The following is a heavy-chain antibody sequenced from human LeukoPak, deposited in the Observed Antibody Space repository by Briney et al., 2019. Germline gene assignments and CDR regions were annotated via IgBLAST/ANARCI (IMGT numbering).Heavy chain of an antibody. CDR1: GYTFTSYG. CDR2: ISAYNGNT. CDR3: ARGSPLWFGELPGAFDY. Sequence: GASVKVSCKASGYTFTSYGISWVRQAPGQGLEWMGWISAYNGNTNYAQKFQGRVTMTRDTSTSTVYMELSSLRSEDTAVYYCARGSPLWFGELPGAFDYWGQGTLVTVSS. D-gene: IGHD3-10*01. J-gene: IGHJ4*02. V-gene: IGHV1-18*01.